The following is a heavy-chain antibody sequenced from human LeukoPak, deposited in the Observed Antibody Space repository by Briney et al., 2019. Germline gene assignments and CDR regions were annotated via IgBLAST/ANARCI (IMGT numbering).Heavy chain of an antibody. J-gene: IGHJ5*02. CDR1: GFTFSSYG. Sequence: GGSLRLSCAASGFTFSSYGMSWVRQAPGKGLEWVSAISGSGGSTYYADSVKGRFTISRDNSKNTLYLQMNSLRAEDTAVYYCAKDHRPYDILTGYYPSWFDPWGQGTLVTVSS. CDR2: ISGSGGST. CDR3: AKDHRPYDILTGYYPSWFDP. D-gene: IGHD3-9*01. V-gene: IGHV3-23*01.